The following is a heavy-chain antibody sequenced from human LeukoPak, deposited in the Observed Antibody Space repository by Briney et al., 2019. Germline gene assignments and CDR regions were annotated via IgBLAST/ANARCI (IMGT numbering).Heavy chain of an antibody. V-gene: IGHV3-48*03. Sequence: GGSLRLSCAASGFTFSSYEMNWVRQAPGKGLEWVSYISSSGSTIYYADSVKGRFTISRDNSKTTLYLQMGSLRAEDMAVYYCARSSAMIVVGGAFDIWGQGTMVTVSS. CDR3: ARSSAMIVVGGAFDI. D-gene: IGHD3-22*01. CDR2: ISSSGSTI. CDR1: GFTFSSYE. J-gene: IGHJ3*02.